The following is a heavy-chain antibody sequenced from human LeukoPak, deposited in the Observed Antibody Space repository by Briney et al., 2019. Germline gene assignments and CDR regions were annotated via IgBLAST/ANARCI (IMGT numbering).Heavy chain of an antibody. V-gene: IGHV1-69*04. Sequence: SVKVSCKASGGTFSSYAISWVRQAPGQGLEWMGRIIPILGIANYAQKFQGRVTITADKSTSTAYMELSSLRSEDTAVYYCARDFFDCSSTSCLYKYNWFDPWGQGTLVTVSS. CDR3: ARDFFDCSSTSCLYKYNWFDP. D-gene: IGHD2-2*01. CDR2: IIPILGIA. CDR1: GGTFSSYA. J-gene: IGHJ5*02.